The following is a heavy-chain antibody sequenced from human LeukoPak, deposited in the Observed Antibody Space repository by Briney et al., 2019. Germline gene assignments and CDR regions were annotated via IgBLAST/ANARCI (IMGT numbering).Heavy chain of an antibody. Sequence: GGSLRLSCVASGFTFSSYKMNWVRQAPGKGLEWVSYISSSGSSMYYADSVKGRFTISRDNAKNSLYLQMNSLRAEDTAVYYCGRESPIGGYGYGYIAYWGQGTPVTVSS. CDR3: GRESPIGGYGYGYIAY. J-gene: IGHJ4*01. CDR1: GFTFSSYK. CDR2: ISSSGSSM. D-gene: IGHD5-18*01. V-gene: IGHV3-48*03.